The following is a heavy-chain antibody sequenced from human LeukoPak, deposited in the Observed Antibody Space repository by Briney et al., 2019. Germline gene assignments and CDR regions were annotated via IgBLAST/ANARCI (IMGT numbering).Heavy chain of an antibody. Sequence: GGSLRLSCAASGFTFSSCAMHWVRQAPGKGLEWVAVISYDGSNKYYADSVKGRFTISRDNSKNTLYLQMNSLRAEDTAVYYCARGTEYSSTSCCHYYYYGMDVWGQGTTVTVSS. CDR3: ARGTEYSSTSCCHYYYYGMDV. J-gene: IGHJ6*02. D-gene: IGHD2-2*01. CDR2: ISYDGSNK. V-gene: IGHV3-30-3*01. CDR1: GFTFSSCA.